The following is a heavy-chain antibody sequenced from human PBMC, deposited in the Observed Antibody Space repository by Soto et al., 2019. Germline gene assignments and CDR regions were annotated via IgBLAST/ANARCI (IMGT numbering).Heavy chain of an antibody. CDR2: IIPIFGTA. CDR3: ARVGCSSTNCYYYYYYGMDV. D-gene: IGHD2-2*01. V-gene: IGHV1-69*13. CDR1: GGTFSIYA. J-gene: IGHJ6*02. Sequence: GASVKVSCKASGGTFSIYAISWVRQAPGQGLEWMGGIIPIFGTANYAQKFQGRVTITADESTSTAYMELSSLRSEDTAVYYCARVGCSSTNCYYYYYYGMDVWGQGTTVTVSS.